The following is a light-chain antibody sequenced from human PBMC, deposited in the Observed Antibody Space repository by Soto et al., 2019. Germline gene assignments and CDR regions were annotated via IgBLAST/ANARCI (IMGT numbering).Light chain of an antibody. CDR2: AAS. Sequence: EIVLTQSPVTLSVSPGERATLSCRASQSVNNNLAWYQRKPGQSPRLLIYAASTRATVIPARFSGSGSGTEFTLTISSLQSEDFAVYYCQQYDTWPLTFGGGTKVDIK. J-gene: IGKJ4*01. V-gene: IGKV3-15*01. CDR3: QQYDTWPLT. CDR1: QSVNNN.